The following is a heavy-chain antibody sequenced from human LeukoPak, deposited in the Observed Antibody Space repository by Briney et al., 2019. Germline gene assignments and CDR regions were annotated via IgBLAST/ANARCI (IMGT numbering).Heavy chain of an antibody. CDR1: GYTFTSYG. CDR2: ISAYNGNT. Sequence: ASVKVSCKASGYTFTSYGISWVRQAPGQGLEWMGWISAYNGNTNYAQKLQGRVTMTTDTSTSTAYMELRSLRSDDTAVYYCARGSRDIYDSSGYYALVFWGQGTLVTVSS. V-gene: IGHV1-18*01. D-gene: IGHD3-22*01. CDR3: ARGSRDIYDSSGYYALVF. J-gene: IGHJ4*02.